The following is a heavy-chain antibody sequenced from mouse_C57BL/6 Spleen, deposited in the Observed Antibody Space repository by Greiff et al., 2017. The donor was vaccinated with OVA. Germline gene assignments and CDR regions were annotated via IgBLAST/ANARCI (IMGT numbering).Heavy chain of an antibody. CDR1: GYAFSSYW. CDR3: ARGDWDGVFAY. Sequence: LQESGAELVKPGASVKISCKASGYAFSSYWMNWVKQRPGKGLEWIGQIYPGDGDTNYNGKFKGKATLTADKSSSTAYMQLSSLTSEDSAVYFCARGDWDGVFAYWGQGTLVTVSA. CDR2: IYPGDGDT. J-gene: IGHJ3*01. V-gene: IGHV1-80*01. D-gene: IGHD4-1*01.